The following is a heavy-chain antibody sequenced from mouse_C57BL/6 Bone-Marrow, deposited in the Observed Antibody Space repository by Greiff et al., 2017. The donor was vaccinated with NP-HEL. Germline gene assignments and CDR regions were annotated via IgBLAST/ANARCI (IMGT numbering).Heavy chain of an antibody. J-gene: IGHJ3*01. Sequence: VQLQQSGTVLARPGASVKMSCKTSGYTFTSYWMHWEKQRPGQGLEWIGAIYPGNSDTSYNQKFKGKAKLTAVTSASTAYMELSSLTNEDSAVYYCTRFYGYDAWFAYWGQGTLVTVSA. V-gene: IGHV1-5*01. CDR2: IYPGNSDT. CDR3: TRFYGYDAWFAY. CDR1: GYTFTSYW. D-gene: IGHD2-2*01.